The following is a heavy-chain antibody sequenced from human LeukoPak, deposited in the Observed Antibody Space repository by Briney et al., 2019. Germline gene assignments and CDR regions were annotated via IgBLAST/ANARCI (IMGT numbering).Heavy chain of an antibody. CDR3: ARGFDYVWGSYRPYFDY. CDR2: IYTSGST. D-gene: IGHD3-16*02. CDR1: GRSISSYY. Sequence: PAETLSLTCTVSGRSISSYYWSWIRQPAGKGLEWLGRIYTSGSTNYNPSLKSRVTMSVDTSKTQFSLKLSSVTAADTAVYYCARGFDYVWGSYRPYFDYWGQGTLVTVSS. J-gene: IGHJ4*02. V-gene: IGHV4-4*07.